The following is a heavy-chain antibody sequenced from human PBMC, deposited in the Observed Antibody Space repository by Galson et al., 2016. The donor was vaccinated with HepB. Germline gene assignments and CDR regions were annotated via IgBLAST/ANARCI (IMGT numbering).Heavy chain of an antibody. CDR3: ARDFGRGSATGGY. D-gene: IGHD3-10*01. J-gene: IGHJ4*02. V-gene: IGHV4-61*01. CDR1: GGSVNSDQYH. CDR2: TYSGRSN. Sequence: LSLTCSVSGGSVNSDQYHWSWIRQPPGKGLQWLGHTYSGRSNTYNPSLKSRVTISIDTSKNQFSLRLSSVTAADTAVYYCARDFGRGSATGGYWGQGTLVTVSS.